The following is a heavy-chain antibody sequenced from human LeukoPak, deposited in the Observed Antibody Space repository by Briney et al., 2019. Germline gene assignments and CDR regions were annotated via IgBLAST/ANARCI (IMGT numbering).Heavy chain of an antibody. CDR3: ARDTYYYGSGSYYNWFDH. J-gene: IGHJ5*02. D-gene: IGHD3-10*01. V-gene: IGHV3-30-3*01. CDR1: GFTFSSYA. CDR2: ISYDGSNK. Sequence: GGSLRLSCAASGFTFSSYAMHWVRQAPGKGLEGVAVISYDGSNKYYADSVKGRFTISSDNSKNTLYLQMNSLRAEDTAVYYCARDTYYYGSGSYYNWFDHWGQGTLVTVSS.